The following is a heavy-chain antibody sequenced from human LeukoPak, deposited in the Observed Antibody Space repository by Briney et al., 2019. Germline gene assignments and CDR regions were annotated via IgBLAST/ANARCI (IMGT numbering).Heavy chain of an antibody. D-gene: IGHD3-10*01. J-gene: IGHJ5*02. V-gene: IGHV4-34*01. CDR3: ARYAVVRGDNWFDP. Sequence: SETLSLTCAVYGGSFSGYYWSWMRQPPGKGVEWIGEINHSGSTNSNPSLKSRVTISVDTTKKQFSLRLSSVTAADTAVYYCARYAVVRGDNWFDPWGQGTLVTVSS. CDR2: INHSGST. CDR1: GGSFSGYY.